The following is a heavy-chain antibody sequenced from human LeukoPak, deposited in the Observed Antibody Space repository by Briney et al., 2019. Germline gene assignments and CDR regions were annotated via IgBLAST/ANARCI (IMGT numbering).Heavy chain of an antibody. CDR3: AREFATRRIYYYDSSGYRINWFDP. CDR2: INAGNGNT. CDR1: GYTFTSYA. Sequence: ASVKVSCKASGYTFTSYAMHWVRQAPGQRLEWMGWINAGNGNTKYSQKFQGRVTITRDTSISTAYMELSRLRSDDTAVYYCAREFATRRIYYYDSSGYRINWFDPWGQGTLVTVSS. D-gene: IGHD3-22*01. V-gene: IGHV1-3*01. J-gene: IGHJ5*02.